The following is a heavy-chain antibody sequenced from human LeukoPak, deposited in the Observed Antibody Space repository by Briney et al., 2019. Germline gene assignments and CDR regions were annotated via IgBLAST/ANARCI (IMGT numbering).Heavy chain of an antibody. CDR3: ARSRDFWSKDAFDI. Sequence: SETLSLTCTVSGGSISSSSYYWGWVRQPPGKGLEWIGEIYHSGSTNYNPSLKSRVTISVDKSKNQFSLKLYSVTAADTAVYYCARSRDFWSKDAFDIWGQGTMVTVSS. CDR2: IYHSGST. D-gene: IGHD3-3*01. CDR1: GGSISSSSYY. V-gene: IGHV4-39*07. J-gene: IGHJ3*02.